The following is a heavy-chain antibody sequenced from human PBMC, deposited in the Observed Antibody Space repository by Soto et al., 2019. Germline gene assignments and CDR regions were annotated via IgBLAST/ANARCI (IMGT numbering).Heavy chain of an antibody. CDR2: IYYSGSS. V-gene: IGHV4-30-4*01. CDR1: GGSISSDDYY. J-gene: IGHJ5*02. D-gene: IGHD2-8*01. Sequence: PSETLSLTCTVSGGSISSDDYYWSWIRQPPGKGLEWIGYIYYSGSSYYNPSLKSRVTISIDTSKNQFYLNLSSVTAADTAVYYCAKNGDCTRPGGIVGWFDPWGPGTLVTVSS. CDR3: AKNGDCTRPGGIVGWFDP.